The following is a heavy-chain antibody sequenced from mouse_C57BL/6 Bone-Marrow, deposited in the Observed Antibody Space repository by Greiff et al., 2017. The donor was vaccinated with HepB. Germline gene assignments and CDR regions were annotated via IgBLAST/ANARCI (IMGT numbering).Heavy chain of an antibody. V-gene: IGHV5-4*03. J-gene: IGHJ1*03. CDR3: ARGGPTIVTTWYFDV. Sequence: EVKVEESGGGLVKPGGSLKLSCAASGFTFSSYAMSWVRQTPEKRLEWVATISDGGSYNYYPDNVKGRFPISRDKTKNNLYLQMSHRRSEDTAMYYCARGGPTIVTTWYFDVWGRGKTVTVTS. CDR2: ISDGGSYN. CDR1: GFTFSSYA. D-gene: IGHD2-5*01.